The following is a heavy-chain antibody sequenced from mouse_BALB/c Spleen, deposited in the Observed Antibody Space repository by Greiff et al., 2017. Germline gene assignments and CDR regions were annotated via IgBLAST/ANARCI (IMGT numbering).Heavy chain of an antibody. CDR1: GYTFSSYW. J-gene: IGHJ2*01. CDR2: ILPGSGST. V-gene: IGHV1-9*01. Sequence: QVQLKQSGAELMKPGASVKISCKATGYTFSSYWIEWVKQRPGHGLEWIGEILPGSGSTNYNEKFKGKATFTADTSSNTAYMQLSSLTSEDSAVYYCARHYYGYEDYFDYWGQGTTLTVSS. D-gene: IGHD1-2*01. CDR3: ARHYYGYEDYFDY.